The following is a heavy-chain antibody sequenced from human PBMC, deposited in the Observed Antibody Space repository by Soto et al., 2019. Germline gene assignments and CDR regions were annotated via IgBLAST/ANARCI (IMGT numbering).Heavy chain of an antibody. J-gene: IGHJ3*02. D-gene: IGHD3-3*01. Sequence: QVQLQQWGAGLLKPSETLSLTCAVYGGSFSGYYWSWIRQPQGQGLEWNGEINHRGSNNYNPSLKRRVTISVDTSKNQFSLKLSSVTAADTAVYYCARGSITLFNTGDFRRAFDILGQGTMVTFSS. CDR1: GGSFSGYY. CDR2: INHRGSN. CDR3: ARGSITLFNTGDFRRAFDI. V-gene: IGHV4-34*01.